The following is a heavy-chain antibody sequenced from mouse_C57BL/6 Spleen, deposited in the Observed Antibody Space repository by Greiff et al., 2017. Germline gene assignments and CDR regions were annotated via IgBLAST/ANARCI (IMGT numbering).Heavy chain of an antibody. J-gene: IGHJ1*03. CDR3: ARTVTDLYFDF. CDR2: FNPYNGGL. CDR1: GYTFTTYP. D-gene: IGHD4-1*01. Sequence: VQLQQSGAELVKPGASVKMSCKASGYTFTTYPIEWMKKNHGKTLAWIGNFNPYNGGLKYNENFKGKATLTVEKSSSTVYLELSRLTSDYAAVYYCARTVTDLYFDFWGTGTTVTVSS. V-gene: IGHV1-47*01.